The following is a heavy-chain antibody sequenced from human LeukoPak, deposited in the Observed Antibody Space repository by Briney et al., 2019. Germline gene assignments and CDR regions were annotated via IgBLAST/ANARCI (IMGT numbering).Heavy chain of an antibody. V-gene: IGHV3-21*01. Sequence: GGSLRLSCAASGFTFSGSAMHWVRQAPGKGLEWVSSISSSSSYIYYADSVKGRFTISRDNAKNSLYLQMNSLRAEDTAVYYCARQQSIVVVPAASDYWGQGTLVTVSS. CDR2: ISSSSSYI. J-gene: IGHJ4*02. CDR3: ARQQSIVVVPAASDY. D-gene: IGHD2-2*01. CDR1: GFTFSGSA.